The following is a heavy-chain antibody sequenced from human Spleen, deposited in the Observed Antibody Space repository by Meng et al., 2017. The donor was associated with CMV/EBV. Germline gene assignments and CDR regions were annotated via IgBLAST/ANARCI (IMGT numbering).Heavy chain of an antibody. CDR3: AKIKLWFGEPDAFDV. D-gene: IGHD3-10*01. Sequence: SGGSGSSDLYNRGWIRQPPGRGLEWIGSFAYNGNTYYNPPLKSRVTISVDTSKNQLSLKLRSVTAADTAVYYCAKIKLWFGEPDAFDVWGHGTMVTVS. J-gene: IGHJ3*01. CDR1: GGSGSSDLYN. CDR2: FAYNGNT. V-gene: IGHV4-39*07.